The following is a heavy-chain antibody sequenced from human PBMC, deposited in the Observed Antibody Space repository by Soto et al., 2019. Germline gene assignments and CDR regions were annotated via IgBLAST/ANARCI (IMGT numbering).Heavy chain of an antibody. J-gene: IGHJ6*02. CDR1: GFTFSSYG. V-gene: IGHV3-30*18. CDR2: ISYDGSNK. Sequence: LTLSWAAAGFTFSSYGMHWVLQAPGEGLDWVAVISYDGSNKYYADSVKGRFTISRDNSKNTLYLQMNSLRAEDTAVYYCAKDLRFLEWSSYYYYGMDVWGQGTTVTVSS. D-gene: IGHD3-3*01. CDR3: AKDLRFLEWSSYYYYGMDV.